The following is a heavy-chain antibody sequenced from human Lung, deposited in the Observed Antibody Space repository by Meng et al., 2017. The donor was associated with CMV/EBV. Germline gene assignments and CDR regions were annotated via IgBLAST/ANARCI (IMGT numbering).Heavy chain of an antibody. D-gene: IGHD2-2*01. CDR2: VTPIVEIP. J-gene: IGHJ5*01. V-gene: IGHV1-69*02. CDR3: ATSQCSSANCRDAYNWFDS. CDR1: GGTFSDYT. Sequence: SVKVSCKTSGGTFSDYTISWVRQAPGQGLEWMGRVTPIVEIPRYAQIFQDRVTITADKFTSTTYMELTGLTSTDTAVYYCATSQCSSANCRDAYNWFDSWGQGTLVTVSS.